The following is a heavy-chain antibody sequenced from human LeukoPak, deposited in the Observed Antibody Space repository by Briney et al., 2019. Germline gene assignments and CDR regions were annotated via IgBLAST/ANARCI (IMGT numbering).Heavy chain of an antibody. CDR1: GYTFTAYY. J-gene: IGHJ5*02. Sequence: ASVQVSCKASGYTFTAYYIHWVRQAPRHGLEWMGWMNPNSGNTGYAQKFQGRVTMTRNTSISTAYMELSSLRSEDTAVYYCARGPPKYYYALGNWFDPWGQGTLVTVSS. V-gene: IGHV1-8*02. CDR3: ARGPPKYYYALGNWFDP. CDR2: MNPNSGNT. D-gene: IGHD3-10*01.